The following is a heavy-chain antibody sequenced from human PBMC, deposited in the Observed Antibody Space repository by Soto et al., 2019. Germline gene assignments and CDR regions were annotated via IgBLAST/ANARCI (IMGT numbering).Heavy chain of an antibody. CDR3: ARGGYCSGGSCYWFDP. V-gene: IGHV4-59*11. Sequence: SETLSLTCTVSGGSISSHYWSWIRQSPGKGPEWIGYVYHSGTTNYNPSLESRVTMSLDTSKNQFSLKLSSVTAADTAVYYCARGGYCSGGSCYWFDPWGQGTLVTVSS. CDR1: GGSISSHY. D-gene: IGHD2-15*01. J-gene: IGHJ5*02. CDR2: VYHSGTT.